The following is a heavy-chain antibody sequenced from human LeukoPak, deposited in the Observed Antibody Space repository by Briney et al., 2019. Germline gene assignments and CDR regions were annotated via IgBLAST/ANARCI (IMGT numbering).Heavy chain of an antibody. CDR2: INRSGGT. J-gene: IGHJ4*02. Sequence: SSETLSLTCAVYGGSFSGNFWSWIRQPPGQGLGWIGEINRSGGTNYNPSLKSRVTMSLDTSKNQFSLKLGSVTAADTAVYFCARDLRGNRDYWGQGTLVTVSS. CDR3: ARDLRGNRDY. V-gene: IGHV4-34*01. D-gene: IGHD4-23*01. CDR1: GGSFSGNF.